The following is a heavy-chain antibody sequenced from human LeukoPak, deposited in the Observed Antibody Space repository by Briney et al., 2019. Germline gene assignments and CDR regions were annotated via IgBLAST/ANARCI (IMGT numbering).Heavy chain of an antibody. V-gene: IGHV3-9*01. D-gene: IGHD6-13*01. J-gene: IGHJ3*02. CDR1: GFTFDDYA. Sequence: GGSLRLSCAASGFTFDDYAMHWVRQAPGKGLEWVSGISWNTVSIGYADSVKGRFTISRDNAKNSLYLLMNSLRAEDTALYYCAKSQSSSQGAFDIWGQGTMVTVSS. CDR3: AKSQSSSQGAFDI. CDR2: ISWNTVSI.